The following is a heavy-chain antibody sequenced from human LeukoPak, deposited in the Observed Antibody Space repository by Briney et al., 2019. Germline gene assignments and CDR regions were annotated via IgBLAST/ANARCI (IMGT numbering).Heavy chain of an antibody. CDR1: GFTFSSYW. CDR2: IKQDGSVK. CDR3: ARIGYSSSSFDY. V-gene: IGHV3-7*01. J-gene: IGHJ4*02. D-gene: IGHD6-6*01. Sequence: GGSLRLSCAASGFTFSSYWMSWVRQAPGRGLEWVANIKQDGSVKYYVDSVKGRFTISRDNAKNSVYLQMNSLRAEDTALYYCARIGYSSSSFDYWGQGALVTVSS.